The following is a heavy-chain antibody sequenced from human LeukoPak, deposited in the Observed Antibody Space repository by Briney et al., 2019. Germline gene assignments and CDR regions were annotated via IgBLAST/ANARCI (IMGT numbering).Heavy chain of an antibody. Sequence: GGSLRLSCGASGFSFSTYSMNWVRQAPGKGLEWVSSISSGSTSMYYADSVKGRFTISRDNTRNSLYLQMDSLRAEDTAVYYCASLDRQRNYWYFDLWAVAPWSLSPQ. J-gene: IGHJ2*01. V-gene: IGHV3-21*01. D-gene: IGHD1-1*01. CDR3: ASLDRQRNYWYFDL. CDR1: GFSFSTYS. CDR2: ISSGSTSM.